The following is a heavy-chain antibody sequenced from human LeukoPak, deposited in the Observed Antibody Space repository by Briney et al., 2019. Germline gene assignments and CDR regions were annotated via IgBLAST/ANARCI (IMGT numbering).Heavy chain of an antibody. CDR2: INPNSGGT. CDR3: ARDSGLRLGELLGYFDY. CDR1: GYTFTGYY. D-gene: IGHD3-16*01. J-gene: IGHJ4*02. V-gene: IGHV1-2*02. Sequence: ASVKVSCKASGYTFTGYYMHWVRQAPGQGLEWMGWINPNSGGTNYAQKFQGRVTMTRDTSISTAYMELSRLRSDDTAVYYCARDSGLRLGELLGYFDYWGQGTLVTVSS.